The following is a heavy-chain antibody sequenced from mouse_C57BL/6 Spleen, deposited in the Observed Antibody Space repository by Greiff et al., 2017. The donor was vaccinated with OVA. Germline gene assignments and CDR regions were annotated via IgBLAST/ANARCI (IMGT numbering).Heavy chain of an antibody. CDR3: ARDYDGSSFAY. V-gene: IGHV1-72*01. J-gene: IGHJ2*01. D-gene: IGHD1-1*01. CDR1: GYTFTSYW. CDR2: IDPNSGGT. Sequence: VQLQQPGAELVKPGASVKLSCKASGYTFTSYWMHWVKQRPGRGLEWIGGIDPNSGGTSYNEKFKSKATLTVDKPSSTAYMQLSSLTSEDSAVYYCARDYDGSSFAYWGQGTTLTVSA.